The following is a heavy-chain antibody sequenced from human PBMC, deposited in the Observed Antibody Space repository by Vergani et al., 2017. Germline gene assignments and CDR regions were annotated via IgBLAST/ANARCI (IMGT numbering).Heavy chain of an antibody. J-gene: IGHJ3*02. CDR3: AKVGRSEVAGTFGAFDI. Sequence: EVQLLESGGDLVQPGGSLRLSCAASGFTFIMHAMSWVRQAPGKGLEWVSTLSASDRRTHYADSVKGRFSISRDNSKNTLFLHMNSLRPEDTGVYYCAKVGRSEVAGTFGAFDIWGQGTTVTVSS. CDR1: GFTFIMHA. D-gene: IGHD6-19*01. V-gene: IGHV3-23*01. CDR2: LSASDRRT.